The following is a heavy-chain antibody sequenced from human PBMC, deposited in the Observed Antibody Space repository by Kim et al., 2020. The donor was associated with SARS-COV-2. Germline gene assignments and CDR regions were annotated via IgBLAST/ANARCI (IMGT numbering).Heavy chain of an antibody. CDR3: AKGEWFWEIYYYYGMDV. CDR1: GFTFSSYA. Sequence: GGSLRLSCAASGFTFSSYAMSWVRQAPGKGLEWVSAISGSGGSTYYADSVKGRFTISRDNSKNTLYLQMNSLRAEDTAVYYCAKGEWFWEIYYYYGMDVWGQGTTVTVSS. V-gene: IGHV3-23*01. CDR2: ISGSGGST. J-gene: IGHJ6*02. D-gene: IGHD3-10*01.